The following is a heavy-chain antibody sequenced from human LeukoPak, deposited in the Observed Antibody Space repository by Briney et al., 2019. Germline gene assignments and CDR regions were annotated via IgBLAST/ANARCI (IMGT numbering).Heavy chain of an antibody. V-gene: IGHV3-48*04. J-gene: IGHJ3*02. CDR3: ASSKGAFDI. CDR1: GFTFSSYA. Sequence: GGSLRLSCAASGFTFSSYAMNWVRQAPGKGLEWVSYISTSDTTLYYADSVKGRFTISRDNAKNSLYLQMNSLRAEDTAVYYCASSKGAFDIWGQGTMATVSS. CDR2: ISTSDTTL.